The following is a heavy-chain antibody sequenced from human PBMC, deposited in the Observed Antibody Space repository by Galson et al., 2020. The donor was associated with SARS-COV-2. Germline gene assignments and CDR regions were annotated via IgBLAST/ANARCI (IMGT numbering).Heavy chain of an antibody. D-gene: IGHD2-8*02. Sequence: SETLSLTCIVSDGSLSDYYWNWIRQSPGKGLEWIGYIYHSGSTRNNPSLNSRVTISVDTSKNQFSLKLNSVTAADTAVYYCARDMYDFTGSFDYWGQGILVTVSS. CDR1: DGSLSDYY. CDR3: ARDMYDFTGSFDY. J-gene: IGHJ4*02. V-gene: IGHV4-59*01. CDR2: IYHSGST.